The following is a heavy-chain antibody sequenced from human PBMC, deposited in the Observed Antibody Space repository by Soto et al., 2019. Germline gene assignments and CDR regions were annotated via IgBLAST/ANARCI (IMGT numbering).Heavy chain of an antibody. CDR2: IIPTFGTA. CDR3: ARGGSGTDY. Sequence: QVQLVQSGAEVKKPGSSVKVSCKASGGTFSSYAISWVRQAPGQGLEWMGGIIPTFGTANNAKKFQGRATITADESTGTAYMELSSLRSDDTAVYYCARGGSGTDYWGQGTLVTVSS. J-gene: IGHJ4*02. D-gene: IGHD6-19*01. V-gene: IGHV1-69*12. CDR1: GGTFSSYA.